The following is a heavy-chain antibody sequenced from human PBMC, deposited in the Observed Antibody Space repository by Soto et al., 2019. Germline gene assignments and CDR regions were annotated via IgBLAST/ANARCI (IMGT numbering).Heavy chain of an antibody. Sequence: SVKGSCNESGGTFSSYAISWVRQAPGQGLEWMGGIIPIFGTANYAQKFQGRVTITADESTSTAYMELSSLRSEDTAVYYCAAVLYYYDSSGYLNFDYWGQGNLVTVSS. V-gene: IGHV1-69*13. D-gene: IGHD3-22*01. CDR3: AAVLYYYDSSGYLNFDY. J-gene: IGHJ4*02. CDR2: IIPIFGTA. CDR1: GGTFSSYA.